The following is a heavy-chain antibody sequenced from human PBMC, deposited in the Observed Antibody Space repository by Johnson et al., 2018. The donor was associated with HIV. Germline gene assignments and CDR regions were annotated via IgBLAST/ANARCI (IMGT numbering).Heavy chain of an antibody. CDR2: ISYDGANK. CDR1: RFTFSSYG. D-gene: IGHD4-23*01. V-gene: IGHV3-30*18. J-gene: IGHJ3*02. Sequence: VQLVESGGGVVQPGRSLRLSCVASRFTFSSYGLHWVRQAPGKGLEWVAVISYDGANKYYADSVKWPFIFSKDNSTNPLYLQMHSLRAEDTAVYYCAKVGRMTTVVTPGDAFDIWGQGTKVTVSS. CDR3: AKVGRMTTVVTPGDAFDI.